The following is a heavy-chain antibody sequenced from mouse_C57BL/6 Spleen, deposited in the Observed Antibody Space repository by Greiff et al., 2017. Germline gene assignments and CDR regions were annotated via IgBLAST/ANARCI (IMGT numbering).Heavy chain of an antibody. CDR3: ASGITTVVAPFDD. V-gene: IGHV1-80*01. Sequence: QVHVKQSGAELVKPGASVKISCKASGYAFSSYWMNWVKQRPGQGLEWIGQIYPGDGDTNYNGKFKGKATLTADKSSSTAYMQLSSLTSEDYAVDFCASGITTVVAPFDDWGQGTTLTVSS. D-gene: IGHD1-1*01. CDR2: IYPGDGDT. CDR1: GYAFSSYW. J-gene: IGHJ2*01.